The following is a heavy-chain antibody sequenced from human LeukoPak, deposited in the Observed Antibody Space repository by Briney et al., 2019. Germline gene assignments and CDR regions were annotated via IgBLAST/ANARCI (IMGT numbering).Heavy chain of an antibody. J-gene: IGHJ6*03. Sequence: SETLSLTCTVSGGSISSHYWSWIRQPPGKGLEWIGYIDYSGSTNYNPSLKSRVTISVDTSKNQFSLKLSSVTAADTAVYYCARVLVNYYYYMDVWGKGTTVTVSS. D-gene: IGHD2-21*01. V-gene: IGHV4-59*11. CDR1: GGSISSHY. CDR2: IDYSGST. CDR3: ARVLVNYYYYMDV.